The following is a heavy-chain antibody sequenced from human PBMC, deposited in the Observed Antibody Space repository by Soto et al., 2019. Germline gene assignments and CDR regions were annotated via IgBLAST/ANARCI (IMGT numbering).Heavy chain of an antibody. CDR2: ISARADNA. V-gene: IGHV3-23*01. Sequence: GGSLRLSCAASGFTFNTYVLGWVRQAPGKGLEWVAAISARADNAYYADSLKGRFTISRDNSRNTLYLQMNSLRVDDTAVYYCATRKPGFCNGGTCYSFDYWGPGTLVTVSS. J-gene: IGHJ4*02. D-gene: IGHD2-15*01. CDR1: GFTFNTYV. CDR3: ATRKPGFCNGGTCYSFDY.